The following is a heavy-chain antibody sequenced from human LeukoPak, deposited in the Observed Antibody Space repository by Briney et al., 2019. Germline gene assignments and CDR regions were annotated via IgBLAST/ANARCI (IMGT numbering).Heavy chain of an antibody. V-gene: IGHV4-39*01. Sequence: SETLSPTCTVSGGSINSITNYWGWIRQPPGKGLEWIGSIYYSGSTYYNPSLKSRVTISVDTSKNQFSLKLSSVTAADTAVYYCARQCRSGYFYYYYMDVWGKGTTVTISS. CDR3: ARQCRSGYFYYYYMDV. CDR1: GGSINSITNY. J-gene: IGHJ6*03. CDR2: IYYSGST. D-gene: IGHD3-22*01.